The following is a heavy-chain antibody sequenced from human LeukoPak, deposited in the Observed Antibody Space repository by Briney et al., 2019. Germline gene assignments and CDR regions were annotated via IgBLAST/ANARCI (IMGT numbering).Heavy chain of an antibody. CDR2: IYHSGST. CDR1: GYSISSGYY. V-gene: IGHV4-38-2*01. CDR3: AVIDRKPSGGYWTTPTSFDY. J-gene: IGHJ4*02. D-gene: IGHD1-26*01. Sequence: SETLSLTCVVSGYSISSGYYWGWIRQPPGKGLEWIGSIYHSGSTYYNPSLKSRVTISVDTSKNQFSLKVTSVTAADTAVYYCAVIDRKPSGGYWTTPTSFDYWGQGTLVTVSS.